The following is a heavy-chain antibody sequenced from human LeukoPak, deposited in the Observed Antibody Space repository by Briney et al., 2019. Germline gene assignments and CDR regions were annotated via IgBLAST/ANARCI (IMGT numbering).Heavy chain of an antibody. V-gene: IGHV1-2*06. J-gene: IGHJ5*02. D-gene: IGHD3-22*01. CDR1: GYIFIGYY. CDR3: ARDYYDSSGYYP. Sequence: ASVKVSCKTSGYIFIGYYMHWVRQAPGQGLEWMGRINPNSGGTNYAQKFQGRVTMTRDTSIRTAYMELSRLRSDDTAVYYCARDYYDSSGYYPWGQGTLVTVSS. CDR2: INPNSGGT.